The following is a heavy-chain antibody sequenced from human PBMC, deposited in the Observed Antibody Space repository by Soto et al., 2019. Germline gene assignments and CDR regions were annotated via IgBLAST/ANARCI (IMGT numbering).Heavy chain of an antibody. D-gene: IGHD2-2*01. CDR3: ARGDIVVVPAAMSLGYNWFDP. J-gene: IGHJ5*02. Sequence: ASVKVSCKASGYTFTSYGISRVRQAPGQGLEWMGWISAYNGNTNYAQKLQGRVTMTTDTSTSTAYMELRSLRSDDTAVYYCARGDIVVVPAAMSLGYNWFDPWGQGTLVTVSS. CDR1: GYTFTSYG. V-gene: IGHV1-18*01. CDR2: ISAYNGNT.